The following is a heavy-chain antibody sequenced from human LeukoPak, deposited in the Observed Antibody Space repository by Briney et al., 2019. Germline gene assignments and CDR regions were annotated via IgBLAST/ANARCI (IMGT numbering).Heavy chain of an antibody. CDR1: GGSISSYY. J-gene: IGHJ6*03. CDR3: ARALAQAVAGRYYYYYMDV. CDR2: IYYSGST. D-gene: IGHD6-19*01. V-gene: IGHV4-59*01. Sequence: TSETLSLTCTVSGGSISSYYWRWIRQPPGKGLEWIGYIYYSGSTNYNPSLKSRVTIAVDTSKNQFSLKLSSVTAADTAVYYCARALAQAVAGRYYYYYMDVWGKGTTVTVSS.